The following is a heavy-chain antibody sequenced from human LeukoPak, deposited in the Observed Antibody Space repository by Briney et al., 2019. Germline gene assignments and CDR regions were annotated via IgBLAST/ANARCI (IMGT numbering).Heavy chain of an antibody. CDR2: IYYSGST. Sequence: PSETLSLTCTVSGGSISSHYWSWIRQPPGKGLEWIGYIYYSGSTNYNPSLKSRVTISVDTSKNQFSLKLSSVTAADTAVYYCANLYNSGSYFGYWGQGTLVTVSS. CDR3: ANLYNSGSYFGY. J-gene: IGHJ4*02. CDR1: GGSISSHY. D-gene: IGHD3-10*01. V-gene: IGHV4-59*11.